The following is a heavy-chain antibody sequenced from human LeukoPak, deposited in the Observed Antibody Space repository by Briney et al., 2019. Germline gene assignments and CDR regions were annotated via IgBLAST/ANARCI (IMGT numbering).Heavy chain of an antibody. V-gene: IGHV4-59*01. Sequence: PSETLSLTCTVSGGSISSYYWSWIRQPPGKGLEWIGYIYYSGSTNYNPSLKSRVTISVDTSKNQFSLKLSSVTGADTAVYYCARDGGGSWNGMDVWGQGTTVTVSS. CDR3: ARDGGGSWNGMDV. CDR2: IYYSGST. J-gene: IGHJ6*02. CDR1: GGSISSYY. D-gene: IGHD2-15*01.